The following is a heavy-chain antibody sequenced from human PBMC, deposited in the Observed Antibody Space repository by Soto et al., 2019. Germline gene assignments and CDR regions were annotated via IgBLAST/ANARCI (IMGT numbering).Heavy chain of an antibody. D-gene: IGHD1-1*01. CDR2: ISGNSVTI. CDR1: GFTISSYS. J-gene: IGHJ4*02. V-gene: IGHV3-23*01. Sequence: GGSLRLSCAASGFTISSYSMSWVRQAPGKGLEWVSIISGNSVTIEYADSAKGRFTISRDNSKNMLYLQMGSLRAEDTAVYYCAKGLGNPSYFDYWGQGTPVTVSS. CDR3: AKGLGNPSYFDY.